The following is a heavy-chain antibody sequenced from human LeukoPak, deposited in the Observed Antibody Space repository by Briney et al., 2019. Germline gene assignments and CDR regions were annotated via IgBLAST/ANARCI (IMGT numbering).Heavy chain of an antibody. J-gene: IGHJ6*02. CDR3: ARDQPAYRITIFGVVPYGMDV. CDR1: GYTFTSYY. V-gene: IGHV1-46*01. Sequence: ASVKVSCTASGYTFTSYYMHWVRQAPGQGLEWMGIINPSGGSTSYAQKFQGRVTMTRDTSTSTVYMELSSLRSEDTAVYYCARDQPAYRITIFGVVPYGMDVWGQGTTVTVSS. D-gene: IGHD3-3*01. CDR2: INPSGGST.